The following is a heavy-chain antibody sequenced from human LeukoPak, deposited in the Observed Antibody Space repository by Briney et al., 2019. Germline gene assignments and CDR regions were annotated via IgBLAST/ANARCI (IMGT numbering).Heavy chain of an antibody. Sequence: ASVKVSCKASGYTFTGYYMHWVRQAPGQGLEWMGRINPNSGGTNYAQKFQGRVTMTRDTSISTAYVELSRLRSDDTAVYYCARVIHDYVWGSYRKSTYFDYWGQGTLVTVSS. D-gene: IGHD3-16*02. V-gene: IGHV1-2*06. CDR3: ARVIHDYVWGSYRKSTYFDY. CDR1: GYTFTGYY. CDR2: INPNSGGT. J-gene: IGHJ4*02.